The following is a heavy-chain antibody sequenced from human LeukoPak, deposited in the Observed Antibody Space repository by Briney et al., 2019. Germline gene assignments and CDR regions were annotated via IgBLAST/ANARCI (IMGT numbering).Heavy chain of an antibody. CDR3: ASGYSHDY. CDR1: FTVXSXY. D-gene: IGHD5-24*01. Sequence: FTVXSXYMSWVRQAPGKGLEWVSVIYSGGSTYYADSVKGRFTISRDNSKNTLYLQMNSLRAEDTAVYYCASGYSHDYWGQGTLVTVSS. V-gene: IGHV3-53*01. CDR2: IYSGGST. J-gene: IGHJ4*02.